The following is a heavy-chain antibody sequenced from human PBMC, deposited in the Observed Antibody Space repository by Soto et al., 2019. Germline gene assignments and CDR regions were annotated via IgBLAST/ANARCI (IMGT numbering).Heavy chain of an antibody. CDR3: ARGGHVVVVTAALDY. CDR1: GDTFTDYS. CDR2: VNPNGGHT. V-gene: IGHV1-46*01. J-gene: IGHJ4*02. Sequence: QVQLMQSGAEVKKPGASVKVSCKASGDTFTDYSIHWVRQAPGQGLEWMGTVNPNGGHTTYAQHFLGRVTMTRDTSTSTPYMERTSLTSDDTAIYYCARGGHVVVVTAALDYWGQGTLVTVSS. D-gene: IGHD2-21*02.